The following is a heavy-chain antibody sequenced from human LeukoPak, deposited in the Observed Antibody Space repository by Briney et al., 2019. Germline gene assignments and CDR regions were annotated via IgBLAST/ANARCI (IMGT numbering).Heavy chain of an antibody. V-gene: IGHV1-46*01. CDR3: ASGKYSSGWFSRPPEYFQH. D-gene: IGHD6-19*01. J-gene: IGHJ1*01. CDR2: INPSGGST. Sequence: EASVKVSCKASGYTFTSYYMHWVRQAPGQGLEWMGIINPSGGSTSYAQKFQGRVTITTDESTGTAYMELSSLRSEDTAVYYCASGKYSSGWFSRPPEYFQHWGQGTLVTVSS. CDR1: GYTFTSYY.